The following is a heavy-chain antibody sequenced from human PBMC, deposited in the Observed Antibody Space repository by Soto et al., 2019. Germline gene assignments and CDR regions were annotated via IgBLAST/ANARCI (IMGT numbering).Heavy chain of an antibody. J-gene: IGHJ5*02. D-gene: IGHD2-2*01. CDR1: GFTFTSYW. CDR3: ARDNSRSFDIVVAPHTTSWWFDP. CDR2: INPSGDST. V-gene: IGHV1-46*01. Sequence: ASVKVSCKASGFTFTSYWMHWVRQAPGQGLEWMGIINPSGDSTNYAQKFQGRVTMTRDTSTSTVYMELSSLRSEDTAVYYCARDNSRSFDIVVAPHTTSWWFDPWGQGTLVTVSS.